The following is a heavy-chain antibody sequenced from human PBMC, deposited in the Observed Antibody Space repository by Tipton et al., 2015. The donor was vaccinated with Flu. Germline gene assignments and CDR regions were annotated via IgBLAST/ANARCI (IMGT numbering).Heavy chain of an antibody. CDR3: ARDREDYGSSDYYSGFDY. CDR1: GYTFANYD. J-gene: IGHJ4*02. Sequence: QLVQSGAEVRKPGASVKVSCKASGYTFANYDINWVRQATGQGLEWMGWMSPNTGNTGYAQKFQGRVTMTRDTSISTAFMELSSLRSEDTAVYYCARDREDYGSSDYYSGFDYWGQGTLVTVSS. CDR2: MSPNTGNT. D-gene: IGHD3-22*01. V-gene: IGHV1-8*01.